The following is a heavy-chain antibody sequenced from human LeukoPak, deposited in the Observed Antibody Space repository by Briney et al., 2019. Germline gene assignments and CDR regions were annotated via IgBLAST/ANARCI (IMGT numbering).Heavy chain of an antibody. D-gene: IGHD3-10*01. V-gene: IGHV3-64D*06. CDR1: GLSFRTHN. CDR3: VKGRYGTGWDF. CDR2: VTSDGENT. J-gene: IGHJ4*02. Sequence: VGSLRLSCSASGLSFRTHNMHWVRQAPGKGLEFVSGVTSDGENTDYLDFVKGRFTITRDNSKNTLYLHMTSLRPEDTAVYFCVKGRYGTGWDFWGPGTLVIVSS.